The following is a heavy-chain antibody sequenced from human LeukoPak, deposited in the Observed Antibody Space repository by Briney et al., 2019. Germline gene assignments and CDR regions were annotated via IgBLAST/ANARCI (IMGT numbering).Heavy chain of an antibody. D-gene: IGHD1-26*01. CDR1: GFTFTNYP. CDR2: ITGSGGTT. V-gene: IGHV3-23*01. Sequence: GGSLRLSCAASGFTFTNYPMAWVRQAPGKGLEWVSSITGSGGTTYYSDSVKGRFTMSRDNSKNTLYLQMNSLRAEDTAVYYCANEREPRSGDYWGQGTLVTVSS. CDR3: ANEREPRSGDY. J-gene: IGHJ4*02.